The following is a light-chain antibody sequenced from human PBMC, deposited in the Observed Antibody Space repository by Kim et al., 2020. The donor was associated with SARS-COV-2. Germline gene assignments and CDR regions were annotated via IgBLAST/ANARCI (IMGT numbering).Light chain of an antibody. CDR1: SLRSYY. J-gene: IGLJ3*02. CDR2: GYN. Sequence: SSELTQDPAVSVALGQTVRITCQGNSLRSYYASWYQQKPGQAPINVIFGYNNRPSGIPDRFSGSRSGNTASLTISGAQAGDEADYYCHSRDSSLNRLFGG. CDR3: HSRDSSLNRL. V-gene: IGLV3-19*01.